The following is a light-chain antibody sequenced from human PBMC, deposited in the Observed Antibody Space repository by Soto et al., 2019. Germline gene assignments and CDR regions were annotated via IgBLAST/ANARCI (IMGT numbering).Light chain of an antibody. CDR2: GAS. V-gene: IGKV3-15*01. CDR3: QQYNNWPQT. J-gene: IGKJ1*01. CDR1: QTINNN. Sequence: VMTQAPATLSVSPGERATLSFMASQTINNNVAWYQLKDGQVPRLLIYGASTRAADVPARFSGGGSGTEFTLTISSLQSEDFAEYHCQQYNNWPQTFGQGTKVDIK.